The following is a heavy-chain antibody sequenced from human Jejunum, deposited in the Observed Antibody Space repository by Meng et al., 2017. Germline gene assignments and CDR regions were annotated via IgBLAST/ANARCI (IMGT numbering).Heavy chain of an antibody. D-gene: IGHD3-22*01. Sequence: QVQLQQAGPGLVKPSQTPSLTCAISGDSVSSNRAAWNWLRQSPSRGLEWLGRTYYRSKWYSDYAVSVKSRITINTDTSKNQLSLQLNSVTPEDTAVYYCARDESRLLRSWGQGTLVTVSS. CDR1: GDSVSSNRAA. J-gene: IGHJ5*02. CDR3: ARDESRLLRS. CDR2: TYYRSKWYS. V-gene: IGHV6-1*01.